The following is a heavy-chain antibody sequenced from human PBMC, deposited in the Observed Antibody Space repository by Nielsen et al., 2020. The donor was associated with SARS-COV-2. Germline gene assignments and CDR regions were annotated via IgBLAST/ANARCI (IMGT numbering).Heavy chain of an antibody. D-gene: IGHD3-10*01. CDR2: ISSSSSYI. Sequence: GESLKISCAASGFTFSSYSMNWVRQAPGKGLEWVSSISSSSSYIYYADSVKGRFTISRDNAKNSLYLQMNSLRAEDTAVYYCARDGSGSYDFDYWGQGTLVTVSS. CDR3: ARDGSGSYDFDY. CDR1: GFTFSSYS. V-gene: IGHV3-21*01. J-gene: IGHJ4*02.